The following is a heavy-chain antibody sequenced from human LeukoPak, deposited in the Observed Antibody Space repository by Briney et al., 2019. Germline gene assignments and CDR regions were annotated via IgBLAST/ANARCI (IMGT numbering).Heavy chain of an antibody. CDR2: IDPSDSYA. D-gene: IGHD3-22*01. CDR3: AKPNITSYYDSRGYDAFDV. J-gene: IGHJ3*01. V-gene: IGHV5-10-1*01. Sequence: GESLRISCKGSGYSFTSYWISWVRQMPGKGLEWMGRIDPSDSYANYSPSFQGHVTISADKSISTAYLQWNSLEASDTAMYYCAKPNITSYYDSRGYDAFDVWGQGTMVTVSS. CDR1: GYSFTSYW.